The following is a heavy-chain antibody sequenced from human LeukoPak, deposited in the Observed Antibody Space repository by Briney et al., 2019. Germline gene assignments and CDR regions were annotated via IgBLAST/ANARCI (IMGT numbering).Heavy chain of an antibody. J-gene: IGHJ4*02. CDR2: ISGSGGST. CDR3: AKGSSSGWPYYFDY. CDR1: GFTFSSYA. D-gene: IGHD6-19*01. Sequence: GGSLTLSCAASGFTFSSYAMSWVRQAPGKGLEWVSAISGSGGSTYYADSVKGRFTISRDNSDNTLYLQMNSLRAEDTAVYYCAKGSSSGWPYYFDYWGQGTLVTVSS. V-gene: IGHV3-23*01.